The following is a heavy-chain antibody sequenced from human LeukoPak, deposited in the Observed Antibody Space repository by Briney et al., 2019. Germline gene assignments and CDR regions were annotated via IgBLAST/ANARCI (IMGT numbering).Heavy chain of an antibody. CDR3: ARVQMSRDNVYYYYYMDV. CDR2: ILYSGST. V-gene: IGHV4-59*01. Sequence: SETLSLTCTVSGGSIGPYYWNWIRQPPGKGLEWIGHILYSGSTTYNPSLKSRVTISIDRSKNQFSLNLTSVTAADTAVYYCARVQMSRDNVYYYYYMDVWGKGTTVTVSS. J-gene: IGHJ6*03. D-gene: IGHD1-1*01. CDR1: GGSIGPYY.